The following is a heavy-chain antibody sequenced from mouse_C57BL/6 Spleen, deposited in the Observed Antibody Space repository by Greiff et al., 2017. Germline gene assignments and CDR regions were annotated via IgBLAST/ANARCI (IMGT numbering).Heavy chain of an antibody. CDR3: ASMITKAMDY. CDR2: IDPSDSYT. V-gene: IGHV1-59*01. D-gene: IGHD2-4*01. CDR1: GYTFTSYW. Sequence: VQLQQPGAELVRPGTSVKLSCKASGYTFTSYWMHWVKQRPGQGLEWIGVIDPSDSYTNYNQKFKGKATLTVDTSSSTAYMQLSSLTSEDSAVYYCASMITKAMDYWGQGTSVTVSS. J-gene: IGHJ4*01.